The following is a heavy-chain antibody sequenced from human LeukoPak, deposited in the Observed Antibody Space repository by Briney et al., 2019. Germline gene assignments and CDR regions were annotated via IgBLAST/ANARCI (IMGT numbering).Heavy chain of an antibody. V-gene: IGHV3-48*03. Sequence: GGSLRLSCAASGFTFSSYEMNWVRQAPGKGLVWVSYISSSGSTIYYADSVKGRFTISRDNAKNSLYLQMNSLRAEDTAVYYCARDCGGGSCYGPYDAFDIWGQGTMVTVSS. D-gene: IGHD2-15*01. CDR1: GFTFSSYE. J-gene: IGHJ3*02. CDR2: ISSSGSTI. CDR3: ARDCGGGSCYGPYDAFDI.